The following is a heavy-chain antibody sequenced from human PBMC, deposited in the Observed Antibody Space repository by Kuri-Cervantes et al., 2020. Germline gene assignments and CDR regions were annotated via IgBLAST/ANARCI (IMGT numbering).Heavy chain of an antibody. D-gene: IGHD2/OR15-2a*01. CDR1: GFTFSSYE. CDR2: ISGSGGST. J-gene: IGHJ4*02. V-gene: IGHV3-23*01. Sequence: GGSLRLSCAASGFTFSSYEMNWVRQAPGKGLEWVSAISGSGGSTYYADSVKGRFTISRDNSKNTLYLQMTSLRDEDTAVYYCARGIADDYWGQGTLVTVSS. CDR3: ARGIADDY.